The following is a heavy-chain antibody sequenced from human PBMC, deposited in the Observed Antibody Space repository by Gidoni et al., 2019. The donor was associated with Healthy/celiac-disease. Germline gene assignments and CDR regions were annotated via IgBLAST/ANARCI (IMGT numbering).Heavy chain of an antibody. V-gene: IGHV1-18*01. CDR3: ARDTVTYYYDSSGYYIDY. CDR1: GYTFTSYG. J-gene: IGHJ4*02. Sequence: QVQLVQSGAEVKKPGASVKVSCKASGYTFTSYGISWVRQAPGQGLEWMGWISAYNGNTNYAQKLQGRVTMTTDTSTSTAYMELRSLRSDDTAVYYCARDTVTYYYDSSGYYIDYWGQGTLVTVSS. D-gene: IGHD3-22*01. CDR2: ISAYNGNT.